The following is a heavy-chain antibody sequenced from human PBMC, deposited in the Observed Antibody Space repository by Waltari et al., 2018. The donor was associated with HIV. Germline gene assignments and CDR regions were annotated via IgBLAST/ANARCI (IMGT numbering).Heavy chain of an antibody. CDR3: ARGGFFRGEDWFDP. J-gene: IGHJ5*02. CDR1: GGSISSSSYY. D-gene: IGHD3-10*01. CDR2: IYYSGST. Sequence: QLQLQESGPGLVKPSETLSLTCTVSGGSISSSSYYWGWIRQPPGKGLEWIGSIYYSGSTYYNPSLKSRVTISVDTSKNQFSLKLSSVTAADTAVYYCARGGFFRGEDWFDPWGQGTLVTVSS. V-gene: IGHV4-39*01.